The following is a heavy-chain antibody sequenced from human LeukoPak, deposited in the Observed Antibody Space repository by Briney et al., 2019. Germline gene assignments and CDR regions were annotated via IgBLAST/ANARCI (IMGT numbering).Heavy chain of an antibody. V-gene: IGHV4-4*07. CDR2: IYTSGGT. CDR3: ARDRYCSSTSCYVDGGYYYYYYMDI. J-gene: IGHJ6*03. CDR1: GGSISSYY. D-gene: IGHD2-2*01. Sequence: SETLSLTCTVSGGSISSYYWNWIRQPAGKGLEWIGRIYTSGGTNYNPSLKSRVTISVDKSKNQFSLKLSSVTAADTAVYFCARDRYCSSTSCYVDGGYYYYYYMDIWGKGTTVTVS.